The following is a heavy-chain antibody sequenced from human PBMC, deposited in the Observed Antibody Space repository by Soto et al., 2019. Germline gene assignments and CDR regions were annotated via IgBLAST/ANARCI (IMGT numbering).Heavy chain of an antibody. J-gene: IGHJ5*02. V-gene: IGHV3-48*01. D-gene: IGHD1-1*01. CDR1: GFTFSHYN. CDR2: IGAGSSPT. CDR3: ARYGNSNWFDT. Sequence: PGGSLRLSCTASGFTFSHYNMNWVRQTPGKGLEWVSYIGAGSSPTYYADSVKGRFTISRDNAQNSLYLQMNSLRAEDTALYYCARYGNSNWFDTWGQGTLVTVSS.